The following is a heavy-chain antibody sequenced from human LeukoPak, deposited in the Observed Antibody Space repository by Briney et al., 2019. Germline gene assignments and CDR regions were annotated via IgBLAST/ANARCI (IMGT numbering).Heavy chain of an antibody. V-gene: IGHV3-23*01. D-gene: IGHD3-16*02. CDR1: GFTFSSYA. CDR2: ISGSGGST. J-gene: IGHJ3*02. Sequence: GGSLRLSCAASGFTFSSYAISWVRQAPGKGLEWVSAISGSGGSTYYADSVKGRFTISRDNSKNTLYLQMNSLRAEDTAVYYCAKDQDRTMITFGGVIVTDAFDIWGQGRMVTVSS. CDR3: AKDQDRTMITFGGVIVTDAFDI.